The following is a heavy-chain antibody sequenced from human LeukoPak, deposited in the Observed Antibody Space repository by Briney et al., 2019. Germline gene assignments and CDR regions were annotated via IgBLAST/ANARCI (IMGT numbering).Heavy chain of an antibody. CDR1: GGSISSGGYY. CDR2: IYYSGST. J-gene: IGHJ6*02. D-gene: IGHD5-12*01. Sequence: SETLSLTCTVSGGSISSGGYYWSWIRQHPGKGLEWIGDIYYSGSTYYNPSLKSRVTISVDTSKNQFSLKLSSVTAADTAVYYCASSPYSGYELYGMDVWGQGTTVTVSS. CDR3: ASSPYSGYELYGMDV. V-gene: IGHV4-31*03.